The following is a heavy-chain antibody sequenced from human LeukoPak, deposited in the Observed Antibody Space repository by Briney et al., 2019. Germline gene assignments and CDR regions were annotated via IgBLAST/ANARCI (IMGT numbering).Heavy chain of an antibody. J-gene: IGHJ4*02. D-gene: IGHD4-17*01. CDR1: GSIFTSHW. CDR2: IYPGDSDT. V-gene: IGHV5-51*01. Sequence: GESLKISCKGSGSIFTSHWIGWVRQKPGKGLEWMGIIYPGDSDTRYSPSFQGQVTISADKSISTAYLQWSSLKASDTAMYYCARRSHGDYQNDYWGQGTLVTVSS. CDR3: ARRSHGDYQNDY.